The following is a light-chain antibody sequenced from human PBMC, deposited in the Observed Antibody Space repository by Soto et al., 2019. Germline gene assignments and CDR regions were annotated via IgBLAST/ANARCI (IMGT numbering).Light chain of an antibody. V-gene: IGLV2-14*01. Sequence: QSALTQPASVSGSPGQSITISCTGTSSDVGGYNYVSWYQQHQGKAPQLIIYEVSNRPSGISNRFSGSKSGNTASLTISGLQAEDEADYYCSSYTSSSTRVFGGGTKVTFL. J-gene: IGLJ2*01. CDR3: SSYTSSSTRV. CDR2: EVS. CDR1: SSDVGGYNY.